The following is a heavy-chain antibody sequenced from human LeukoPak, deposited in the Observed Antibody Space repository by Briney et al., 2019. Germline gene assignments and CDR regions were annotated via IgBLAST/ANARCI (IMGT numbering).Heavy chain of an antibody. CDR2: ISSSTAYI. J-gene: IGHJ4*02. D-gene: IGHD6-6*01. CDR1: GFTFRSYT. Sequence: GGSLRLSCAASGFTFRSYTMNWVRQAPGKGLEWVSSISSSTAYIYYADSLRGRSTISRDNAGNSLFLQMDSLRAEDTAVYYSAREGGRGSSSSDYFDSWGQGTLVTVSS. V-gene: IGHV3-21*01. CDR3: AREGGRGSSSSDYFDS.